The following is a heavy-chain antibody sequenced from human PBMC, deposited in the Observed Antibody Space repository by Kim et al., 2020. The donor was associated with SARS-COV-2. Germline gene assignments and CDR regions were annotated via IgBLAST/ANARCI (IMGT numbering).Heavy chain of an antibody. D-gene: IGHD6-19*01. V-gene: IGHV3-21*01. CDR3: ARYKWLEYYFDY. CDR1: GFTFSSYS. Sequence: GGSLRLSCAASGFTFSSYSMNWVRQAPGKGLEWVSSISSSSSYIYYADSVKGRFTISRDNAKNSLYLQMNSLRAEDTAVYYCARYKWLEYYFDYWGQGTLVTVSS. CDR2: ISSSSSYI. J-gene: IGHJ4*02.